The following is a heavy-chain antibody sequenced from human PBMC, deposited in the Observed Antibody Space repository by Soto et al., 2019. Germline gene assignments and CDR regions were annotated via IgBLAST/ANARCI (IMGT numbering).Heavy chain of an antibody. CDR2: IRSKAYGGTT. J-gene: IGHJ6*03. V-gene: IGHV3-49*03. D-gene: IGHD6-19*01. CDR3: TIQQWLACYYYYYMDV. CDR1: GFTFGDYA. Sequence: PGGSLRLSCTASGFTFGDYAMSWFRQAPGKGLEWVGFIRSKAYGGTTEYAASVKGRFTISRDDSKSIAYLQMNSLKTEDTAVYYCTIQQWLACYYYYYMDVWGKGTTVTVSS.